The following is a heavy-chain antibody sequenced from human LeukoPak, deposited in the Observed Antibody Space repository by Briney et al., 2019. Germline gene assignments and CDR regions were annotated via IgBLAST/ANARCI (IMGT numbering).Heavy chain of an antibody. D-gene: IGHD6-13*01. CDR2: ISWNSGSI. CDR3: AKEQYSSSWYVYYGMDV. CDR1: GFTFDDYA. V-gene: IGHV3-9*01. Sequence: PGRSLRLSCAASGFTFDDYAMHWVRQAPGQGLEWFSGISWNSGSIGYADSVKGRFTISRDNAKDSLHLQMNSLRAEDTALYYCAKEQYSSSWYVYYGMDVWGQGTTVTVSS. J-gene: IGHJ6*02.